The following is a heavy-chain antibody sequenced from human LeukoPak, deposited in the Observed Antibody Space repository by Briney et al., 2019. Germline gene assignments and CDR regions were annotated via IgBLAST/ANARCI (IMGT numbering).Heavy chain of an antibody. J-gene: IGHJ4*02. V-gene: IGHV1-18*01. CDR3: ARDLGVGYDFWSGYLDPHFDY. Sequence: ASVKVSCKASGYTFTSYGISWVRQAPGQGLEWMGWISAYSGNTNYAQKLQGRVTMTTDTSTSTAYMELRTLRSDDTAVYYCARDLGVGYDFWSGYLDPHFDYWGQGTLVTVSS. D-gene: IGHD3-3*01. CDR1: GYTFTSYG. CDR2: ISAYSGNT.